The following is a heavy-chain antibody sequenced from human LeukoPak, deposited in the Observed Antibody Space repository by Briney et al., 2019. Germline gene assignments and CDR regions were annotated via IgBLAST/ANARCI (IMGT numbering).Heavy chain of an antibody. CDR1: GYTFTGYY. Sequence: GASVKVSCKASGYTFTGYYMHWVRQAPGQGLEWMGWINPNSGGTNYAQKFQGRVTMTRDTSISTAYMELSRLRSDDTAVYYCARDSLRYCSGDSCYYNYWGQGTLVTVSS. CDR2: INPNSGGT. J-gene: IGHJ4*02. CDR3: ARDSLRYCSGDSCYYNY. D-gene: IGHD2-15*01. V-gene: IGHV1-2*02.